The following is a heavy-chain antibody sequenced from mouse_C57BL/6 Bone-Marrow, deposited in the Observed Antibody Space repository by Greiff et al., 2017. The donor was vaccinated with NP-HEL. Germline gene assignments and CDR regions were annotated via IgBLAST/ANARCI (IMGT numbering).Heavy chain of an antibody. Sequence: EVQLQQSGPELVKPGASVKISCKASGYTFTDYSMNWVKQSHGKSLEWIGDINPNNGGTSYNQKFKGKATLTVDKSSSTAYMELRSLTSEDSAVYYCARATYYDYDGAMDYWGQGTSVTVSS. D-gene: IGHD2-4*01. J-gene: IGHJ4*01. CDR2: INPNNGGT. CDR1: GYTFTDYS. CDR3: ARATYYDYDGAMDY. V-gene: IGHV1-26*01.